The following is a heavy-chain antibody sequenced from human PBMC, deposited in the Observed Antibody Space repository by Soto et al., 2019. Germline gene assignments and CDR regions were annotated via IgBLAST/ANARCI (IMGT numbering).Heavy chain of an antibody. Sequence: PGGSLRLSCAASGFTFNSYAMSWVRQAPGKGLEWVSAISGSGGSTYYADSVKGRFTISRDNSKNTLYLQMNSLRAEDTAVYYCAKDSIPWARNKIMDVWGQGTTVTVSS. CDR1: GFTFNSYA. CDR3: AKDSIPWARNKIMDV. J-gene: IGHJ6*02. CDR2: ISGSGGST. V-gene: IGHV3-23*01.